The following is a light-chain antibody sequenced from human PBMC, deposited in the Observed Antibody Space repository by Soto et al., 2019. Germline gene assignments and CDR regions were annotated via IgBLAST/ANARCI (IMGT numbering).Light chain of an antibody. Sequence: IQLTQSPSSLSASVGDRVTITCRASQGISSYLAWYQQKSGKAPKLLIYAASTLQSGVPSRFSGSGSGTEFTLTISSLQPDDFATYYCQHYNSYSEAFGQGTKVEIK. CDR1: QGISSY. V-gene: IGKV1-9*01. J-gene: IGKJ1*01. CDR2: AAS. CDR3: QHYNSYSEA.